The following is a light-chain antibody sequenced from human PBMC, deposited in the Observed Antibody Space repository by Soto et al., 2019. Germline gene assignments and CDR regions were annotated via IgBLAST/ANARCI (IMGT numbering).Light chain of an antibody. CDR3: QQSRDYPWT. V-gene: IGKV1-5*03. Sequence: DIQMTQSPSTLSASVGDRVTITCRASQSIDFYLAWYQQKPGKAPKLLIYEASNLESGVPSRFSGSGFGTEFTLSISILQPDDFATYYCQQSRDYPWTFGQGTKVDIK. CDR2: EAS. CDR1: QSIDFY. J-gene: IGKJ1*01.